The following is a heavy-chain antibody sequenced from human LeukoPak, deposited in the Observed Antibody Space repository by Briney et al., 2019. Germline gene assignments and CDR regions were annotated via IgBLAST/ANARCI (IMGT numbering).Heavy chain of an antibody. CDR1: GFTFSDYY. J-gene: IGHJ2*01. V-gene: IGHV3-11*01. CDR2: ISSSGSTI. D-gene: IGHD1-14*01. CDR3: ASGLSANRYWYFDL. Sequence: PGGSLRLSCAPSGFTFSDYYTSWIRQAPGKGLEWVSYISSSGSTIYYADSVKRRFTISRDNAKNSLYLQMNSLRAEDTAVYYCASGLSANRYWYFDLRGRGTLVTVSS.